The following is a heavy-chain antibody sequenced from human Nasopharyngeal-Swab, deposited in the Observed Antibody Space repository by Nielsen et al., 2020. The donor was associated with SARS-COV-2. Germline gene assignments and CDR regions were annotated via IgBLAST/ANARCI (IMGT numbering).Heavy chain of an antibody. J-gene: IGHJ6*03. D-gene: IGHD6-13*01. CDR3: ARDGGAAVADWYYYMDV. V-gene: IGHV3-23*01. CDR2: ISGYGDLI. CDR1: GFTLRSHA. Sequence: GESLKISCAASGFTLRSHAMSWARQTPGKGLEWVSTISGYGDLIFYADSVKGRFTISRDNSKNTLYLQMNSLRADDTAVYYCARDGGAAVADWYYYMDVWGKGTTVTVSS.